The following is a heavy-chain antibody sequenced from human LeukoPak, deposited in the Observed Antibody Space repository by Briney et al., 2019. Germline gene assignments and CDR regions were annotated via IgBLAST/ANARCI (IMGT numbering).Heavy chain of an antibody. Sequence: GGSLRLSCVVSGVTFSSHWMSWVRRAPGKGLEWVSAISGSGGSTYYADSVKGRFTISRDNSKNTLYLQMNSLRAEDTAVYYCAKDSRRGYYYDSSGYPNWGQGTLATVSS. CDR3: AKDSRRGYYYDSSGYPN. D-gene: IGHD3-22*01. J-gene: IGHJ4*02. V-gene: IGHV3-23*01. CDR2: ISGSGGST. CDR1: GVTFSSHW.